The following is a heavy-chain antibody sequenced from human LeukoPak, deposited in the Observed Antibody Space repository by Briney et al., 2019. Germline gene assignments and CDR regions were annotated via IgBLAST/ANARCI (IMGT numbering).Heavy chain of an antibody. V-gene: IGHV4-39*01. Sequence: PSETLSLTCTVSGGSNSSSSYYWGWIRQPPGKGLEWIGSIYYSGSTYYNPSLKSRVTISVDTSKNQFSLKLSSVTAADTAVYYCARRPGSSGYYWGQGTLVTVSS. CDR3: ARRPGSSGYY. CDR1: GGSNSSSSYY. J-gene: IGHJ4*02. D-gene: IGHD3-22*01. CDR2: IYYSGST.